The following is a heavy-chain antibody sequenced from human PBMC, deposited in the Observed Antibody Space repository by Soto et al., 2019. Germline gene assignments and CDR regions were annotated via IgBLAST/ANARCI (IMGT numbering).Heavy chain of an antibody. V-gene: IGHV3-21*01. Sequence: EVQLVESGGGLVKPGGSLRLSCAASGFTFRSYSMNWVRQAPGKGLEWVSSISSSSSYIYYADSVKGRFTISRDNAKNSLYLQMNILRVEDTAVYYCARGDEIVVVTYAPYGLDVLGQGTTVTVSS. CDR2: ISSSSSYI. J-gene: IGHJ6*02. D-gene: IGHD2-21*02. CDR1: GFTFRSYS. CDR3: ARGDEIVVVTYAPYGLDV.